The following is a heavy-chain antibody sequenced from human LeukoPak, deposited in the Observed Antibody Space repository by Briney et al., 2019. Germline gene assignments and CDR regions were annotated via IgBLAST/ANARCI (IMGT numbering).Heavy chain of an antibody. CDR1: GFIFNSYS. CDR2: ISSSSSYI. J-gene: IGHJ3*02. V-gene: IGHV3-21*01. CDR3: ARLQSRKSNDAFDI. Sequence: GGSLRLSCAASGFIFNSYSMNWVRQAPGKGLEWVSSISSSSSYIYYADSVKGRFTISRDNAKNSLYLQMNSLRVEDTAVYYCARLQSRKSNDAFDIWGQGTMVTVSS.